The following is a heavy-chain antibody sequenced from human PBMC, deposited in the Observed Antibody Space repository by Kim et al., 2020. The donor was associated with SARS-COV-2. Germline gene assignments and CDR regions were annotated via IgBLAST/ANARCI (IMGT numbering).Heavy chain of an antibody. CDR3: ARQGIVATIWDYYYGMD. V-gene: IGHV4-39*01. Sequence: SQTLSLTCTVSGGSISSSSYYWGWIRQPPGKGLEWIGSIYYSGSTYYNPSLKSRVTISVDTSKNQFSLKLSSVTAADTAVYYCARQGIVATIWDYYYGMD. CDR1: GGSISSSSYY. J-gene: IGHJ6*01. D-gene: IGHD5-12*01. CDR2: IYYSGST.